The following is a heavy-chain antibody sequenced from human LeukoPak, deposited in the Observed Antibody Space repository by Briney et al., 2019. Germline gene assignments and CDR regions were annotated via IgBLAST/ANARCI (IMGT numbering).Heavy chain of an antibody. Sequence: GESLKISFKGSGYNLISFWIAWVRQIPGKGLEGVRIIYPRDSDTRYSPSFQGQVTISADKSISTAFLQWRSLKAADTALYFCARFAPDWIPAASFTWFDPWGQGTLVTVSS. CDR2: IYPRDSDT. V-gene: IGHV5-51*01. D-gene: IGHD2-2*01. CDR3: ARFAPDWIPAASFTWFDP. CDR1: GYNLISFW. J-gene: IGHJ5*02.